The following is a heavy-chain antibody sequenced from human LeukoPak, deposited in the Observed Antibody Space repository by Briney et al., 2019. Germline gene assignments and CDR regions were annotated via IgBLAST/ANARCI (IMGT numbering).Heavy chain of an antibody. CDR3: ARGCSSTSCPGWFDP. V-gene: IGHV3-21*01. J-gene: IGHJ5*02. D-gene: IGHD2-2*01. CDR2: ISSSSSYI. Sequence: GGSLGLSCAASGFTFSSYSMNWVRQAPGKGLEWVSSISSSSSYIYYADSVKGRFTISRDNAKNSLYLQMNSLRAEDTAVYYCARGCSSTSCPGWFDPWGQGTLVTVSS. CDR1: GFTFSSYS.